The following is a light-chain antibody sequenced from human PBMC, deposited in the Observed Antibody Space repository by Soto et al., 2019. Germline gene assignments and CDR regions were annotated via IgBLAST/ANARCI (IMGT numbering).Light chain of an antibody. CDR2: KAS. Sequence: DIQMTQSPSTLSASVGDRVTITCRASQSVSSWLAWYQQRPGNAPNLLIYKASSLESGVPSRFRGSGSGTEFTLTVSSLQPDDFATYYCQQYDSYPLTFGGGTKVEIK. CDR1: QSVSSW. CDR3: QQYDSYPLT. J-gene: IGKJ4*01. V-gene: IGKV1-5*03.